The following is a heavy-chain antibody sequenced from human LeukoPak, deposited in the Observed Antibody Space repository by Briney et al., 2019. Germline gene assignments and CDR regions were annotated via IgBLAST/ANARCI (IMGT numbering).Heavy chain of an antibody. Sequence: ASVKVSCKASGGTFSSYAISWVRQAPGQGLEWMGGIIPIFGTANYAQKFQGRVTITTDEPTSTAYMELSSLRSEDTAVYYCASHGTAMVSWFDPWGQGTLVTVSS. J-gene: IGHJ5*02. CDR2: IIPIFGTA. CDR3: ASHGTAMVSWFDP. CDR1: GGTFSSYA. D-gene: IGHD5-18*01. V-gene: IGHV1-69*05.